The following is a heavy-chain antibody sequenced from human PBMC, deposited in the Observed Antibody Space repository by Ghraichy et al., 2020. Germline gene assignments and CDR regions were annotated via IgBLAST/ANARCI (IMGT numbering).Heavy chain of an antibody. CDR1: GFTFSSYG. Sequence: GGSLTLSCAASGFTFSSYGMHWVRQAPGKGLEWVAVISYDGSNKYYADSVKGRFTISRDNSKNTLYLQMNSLRAEDTAVYYCAKDELVAGINAYYYYGMDVWGQGTTVTVSS. J-gene: IGHJ6*02. D-gene: IGHD6-19*01. CDR3: AKDELVAGINAYYYYGMDV. CDR2: ISYDGSNK. V-gene: IGHV3-30*18.